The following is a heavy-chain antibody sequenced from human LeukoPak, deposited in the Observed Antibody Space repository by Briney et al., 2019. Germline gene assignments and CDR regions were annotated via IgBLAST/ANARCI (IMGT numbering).Heavy chain of an antibody. CDR2: ISAYNGNT. CDR3: ARESPPDDILTGQDWYYFDY. Sequence: GASVKVSCKASGYTFTGYYMHWVRQAPGQGLEWMGWISAYNGNTNYAQKLQGRVTMTTDTSTSTAYMELRSLRSDDTAVYYCARESPPDDILTGQDWYYFDYWGQGTLVTVSS. J-gene: IGHJ4*02. CDR1: GYTFTGYY. D-gene: IGHD3-9*01. V-gene: IGHV1-18*04.